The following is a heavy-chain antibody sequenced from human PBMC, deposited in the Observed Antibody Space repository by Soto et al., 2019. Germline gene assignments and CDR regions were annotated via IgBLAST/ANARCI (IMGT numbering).Heavy chain of an antibody. CDR2: MEPSTGRT. J-gene: IGHJ4*02. CDR3: ARGVSAGVDY. CDR1: GYSFTSLD. V-gene: IGHV1-8*01. D-gene: IGHD1-26*01. Sequence: ASVEVSCRASGYSFTSLDINWVRQTAGQGLEWMGWMEPSTGRTGYAQKFQGRVTMTRDTSINTAYMELTTLTSDDTAFYYCARGVSAGVDYWGQGTLVTVSS.